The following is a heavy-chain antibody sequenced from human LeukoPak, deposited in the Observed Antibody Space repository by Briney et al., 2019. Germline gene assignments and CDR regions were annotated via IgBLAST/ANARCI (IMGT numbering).Heavy chain of an antibody. CDR3: AKDGNWARFED. Sequence: GGSLRLSCAASGFTFSSYAMNWVRQAPEKGLEWVSSITSSGDATYYADSVKGRFTISRDNSKNMVWLQINSPTAEDTATYYCAKDGNWARFEDWGQGTLVTVSS. CDR2: ITSSGDAT. CDR1: GFTFSSYA. V-gene: IGHV3-23*01. D-gene: IGHD7-27*01. J-gene: IGHJ4*02.